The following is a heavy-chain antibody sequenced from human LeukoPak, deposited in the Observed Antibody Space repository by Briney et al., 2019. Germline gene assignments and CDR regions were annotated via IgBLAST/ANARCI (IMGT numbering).Heavy chain of an antibody. J-gene: IGHJ4*02. V-gene: IGHV3-21*01. CDR3: ARGLGTTLTNEYYYDCGGYYDGGLDY. Sequence: GGSLRLSCSASGFTFSSYTMNRVRQAPGKGLEWVSSISGRSTYIFYADSVKGRFTISRDNAKNSLSLQTNSLRPEDTAVYYCARGLGTTLTNEYYYDCGGYYDGGLDYWGQGTLVTVSS. CDR2: ISGRSTYI. D-gene: IGHD3-22*01. CDR1: GFTFSSYT.